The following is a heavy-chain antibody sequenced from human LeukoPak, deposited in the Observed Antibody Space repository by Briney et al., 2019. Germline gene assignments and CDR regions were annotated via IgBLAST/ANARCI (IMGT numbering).Heavy chain of an antibody. CDR2: IYYSGST. CDR3: ARGLYDFWSGYYTPPGYYYYMDV. Sequence: KPSEALSLTCTVSGGSISSYYWSWIRQPPGKGLEWIGYIYYSGSTNYNPSLKSRVTISVDTSKNQFSLKLSSVTAADTAVYYCARGLYDFWSGYYTPPGYYYYMDVWGKGTTVTVSS. J-gene: IGHJ6*03. V-gene: IGHV4-59*01. CDR1: GGSISSYY. D-gene: IGHD3-3*01.